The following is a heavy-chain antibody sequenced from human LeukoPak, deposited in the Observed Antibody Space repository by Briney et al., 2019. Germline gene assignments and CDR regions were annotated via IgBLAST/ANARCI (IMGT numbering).Heavy chain of an antibody. CDR1: GFTFDDYG. Sequence: GVSLRLSCAASGFTFDDYGMSWVRQAPGKGLEWVFGINWNGGSTGYADSVKGRFTISRDNAKNSLYLQMKSPRAEDTAVYYCARDPDFRDKNFDYWGEGTLVTVSS. V-gene: IGHV3-20*04. CDR2: INWNGGST. D-gene: IGHD5-24*01. CDR3: ARDPDFRDKNFDY. J-gene: IGHJ4*02.